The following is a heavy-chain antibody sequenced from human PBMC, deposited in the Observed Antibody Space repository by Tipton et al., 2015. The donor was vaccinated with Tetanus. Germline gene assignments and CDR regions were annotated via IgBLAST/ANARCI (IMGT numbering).Heavy chain of an antibody. V-gene: IGHV4-39*01. Sequence: TLSLTCSVSDGSSRNYYWSWIRQPPGKGLEWIASIYFQGSTYYSPSLKSRVTIAVDTAQNLFSLRLSSVTATDTAVYYCARHLYGYWFDPWGQGALVTVSS. D-gene: IGHD3-10*01. J-gene: IGHJ5*02. CDR2: IYFQGST. CDR1: DGSSRNYY. CDR3: ARHLYGYWFDP.